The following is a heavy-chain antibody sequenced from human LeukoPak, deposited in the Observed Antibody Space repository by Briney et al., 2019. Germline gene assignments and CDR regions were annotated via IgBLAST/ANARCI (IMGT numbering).Heavy chain of an antibody. D-gene: IGHD6-19*01. CDR1: GFTFDDYA. Sequence: GRSLRLSCAASGFTFDDYAMHWVRQAPGKGLEWVSGISWNSGSIGYADSVKGQFTISRDNAKNSLYLQMNSLRAEDMALYYCAKGRWLSSHFDYWGQGTLVTVSS. CDR3: AKGRWLSSHFDY. CDR2: ISWNSGSI. J-gene: IGHJ4*02. V-gene: IGHV3-9*03.